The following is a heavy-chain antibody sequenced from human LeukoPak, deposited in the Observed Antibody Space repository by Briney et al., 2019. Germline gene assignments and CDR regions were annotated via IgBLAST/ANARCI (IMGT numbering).Heavy chain of an antibody. D-gene: IGHD1-14*01. J-gene: IGHJ5*02. CDR3: ARAAQPGFDP. CDR1: GLPFSTYS. CDR2: ISSDSGTR. V-gene: IGHV3-48*01. Sequence: PGGSLSLSCGASGLPFSTYSMNWVRQAPGKGLEWVSYISSDSGTRYYADSVKGRFTISRDNAKNSLYLQMNSLRAEDTAVYYCARAAQPGFDPWGQGTLVTVSS.